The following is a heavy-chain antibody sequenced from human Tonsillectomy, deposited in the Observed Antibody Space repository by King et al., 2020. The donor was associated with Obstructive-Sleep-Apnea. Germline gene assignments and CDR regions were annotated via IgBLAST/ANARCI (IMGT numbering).Heavy chain of an antibody. V-gene: IGHV4-59*08. CDR3: ARHRGVEDYGGYGDYFDY. CDR2: MYYSGNT. Sequence: VQLQESGPGLVKPSETLSLTCTVSGTSISDYYWSWIRQPPGKGLEWIGYMYYSGNTNFNPSLKSRVTISADTSKIQFSLRLSSVTAADTAVYYWARHRGVEDYGGYGDYFDYWGQGTLVTVSS. D-gene: IGHD5-12*01. J-gene: IGHJ4*02. CDR1: GTSISDYY.